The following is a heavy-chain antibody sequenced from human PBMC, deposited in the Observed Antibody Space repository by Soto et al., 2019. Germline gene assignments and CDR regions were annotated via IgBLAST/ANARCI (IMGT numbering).Heavy chain of an antibody. CDR2: ISAYNGNT. D-gene: IGHD3-9*01. V-gene: IGHV1-18*01. J-gene: IGHJ6*02. Sequence: ASVKVSCKASGYTFTNYGISWVRQAPGQGLEWMGWISAYNGNTNYAQKLQGRVTMTTDTSTSTAYMELRSLRSDDTAVYYCAGGGSDILTGYFPYYGMDVWGQGTTVTVSS. CDR1: GYTFTNYG. CDR3: AGGGSDILTGYFPYYGMDV.